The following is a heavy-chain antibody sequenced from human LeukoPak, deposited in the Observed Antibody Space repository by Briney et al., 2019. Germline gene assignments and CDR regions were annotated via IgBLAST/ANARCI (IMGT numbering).Heavy chain of an antibody. Sequence: ASVKVSCKASGYTFTGYYMHWVRQAPGQGLEWMGWINPNSGGTNYAQKFQGRVTMTRDTSISTAYMELSRLRSDDTAVYYCAGARIAAAGINWFDPWGQGTLVTVSS. V-gene: IGHV1-2*02. D-gene: IGHD6-13*01. CDR2: INPNSGGT. CDR3: AGARIAAAGINWFDP. J-gene: IGHJ5*02. CDR1: GYTFTGYY.